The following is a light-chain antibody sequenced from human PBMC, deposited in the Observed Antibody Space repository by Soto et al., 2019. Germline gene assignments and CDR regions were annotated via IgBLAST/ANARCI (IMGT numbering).Light chain of an antibody. Sequence: DIVLTQSPGTLSLSPGEGATLSCRASQSVTSRFLAWYQQKPGQAPRLLIYGSSSRATGIPDRFSGSGSGTDFTLTISRLEPEDFAVYYCQQYGTSPLITFGQGTRLEIK. CDR1: QSVTSRF. V-gene: IGKV3-20*01. CDR3: QQYGTSPLIT. CDR2: GSS. J-gene: IGKJ5*01.